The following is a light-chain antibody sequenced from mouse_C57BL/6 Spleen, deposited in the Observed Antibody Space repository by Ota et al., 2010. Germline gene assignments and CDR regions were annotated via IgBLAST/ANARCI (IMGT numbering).Light chain of an antibody. CDR3: FQSNYLPLT. V-gene: IGKV1-99*01. CDR2: LVS. CDR1: KSLLNSDGFTY. J-gene: IGKJ5*01. Sequence: DVVLAQTPLSLACQYWRSSLYLFVKSTKSLLNSDGFTYLDWYLQKPGQSPQLLIYLVSNRFSGVPDRFSGSGSGTDFTLKISRVEAEDLGVYYCFQSNYLPLTFGAGTKLELK.